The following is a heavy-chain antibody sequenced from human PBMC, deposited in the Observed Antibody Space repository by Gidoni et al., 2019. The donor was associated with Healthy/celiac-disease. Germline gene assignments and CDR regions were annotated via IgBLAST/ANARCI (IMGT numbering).Heavy chain of an antibody. CDR1: GGSISSSSYY. Sequence: QLQLQESGPGLVKPSETLSLTCTVSGGSISSSSYYWGWSRQPPGKGLEWIGSIYYSGSTYYNPSLKSRVTISVDTSKNQFSLKLSSVTAADTAVYYCAESDAFDIWGQGTMVTVSS. J-gene: IGHJ3*02. V-gene: IGHV4-39*01. CDR3: AESDAFDI. CDR2: IYYSGST.